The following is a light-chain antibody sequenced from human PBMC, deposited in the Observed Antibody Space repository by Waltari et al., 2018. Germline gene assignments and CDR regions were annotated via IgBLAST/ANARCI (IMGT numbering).Light chain of an antibody. V-gene: IGKV2-28*01. Sequence: IVMTQSPLSLPVTPGEAASISCRASQNLLDRNGYNYLAWYLQKPGQSPQLLIYLGSTRASGVPDRFSGDASGTQFTLRISRVEAEDVGVYYCMQARQTPYTFGQGTKLEIK. J-gene: IGKJ2*01. CDR3: MQARQTPYT. CDR2: LGS. CDR1: QNLLDRNGYNY.